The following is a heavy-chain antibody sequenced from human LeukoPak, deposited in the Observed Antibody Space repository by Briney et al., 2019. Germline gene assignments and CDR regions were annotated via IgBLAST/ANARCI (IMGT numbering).Heavy chain of an antibody. CDR2: INHSGST. CDR3: ARSTYTLYLPGDGYNLGSFDY. V-gene: IGHV4-34*01. CDR1: GGSFSGYY. Sequence: SETLSLTCAVYGGSFSGYYWSWIRQPPGKGLEWIGEINHSGSTNYNPSLKSRVTISVDTSMNQFSLKLSSVTAADTAVYYCARSTYTLYLPGDGYNLGSFDYWGQGTLVTVSS. J-gene: IGHJ4*02. D-gene: IGHD5-24*01.